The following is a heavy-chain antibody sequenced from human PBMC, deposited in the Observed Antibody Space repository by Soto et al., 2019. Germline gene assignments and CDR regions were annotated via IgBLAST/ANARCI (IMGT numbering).Heavy chain of an antibody. CDR3: ARVGAEGYGDYETLPRNYYYYGMDV. V-gene: IGHV1-69*01. CDR2: IIPIFGTA. D-gene: IGHD4-17*01. CDR1: GGTFSSYA. J-gene: IGHJ6*02. Sequence: QVQLVQSGAEVKKPGSSVKVSCKASGGTFSSYAISWVRQAPGQGLEWMGGIIPIFGTANYAQKFQGRVTITADESTSTAYMELSSLRSEDTAVYYRARVGAEGYGDYETLPRNYYYYGMDVWGQGTTVTVSS.